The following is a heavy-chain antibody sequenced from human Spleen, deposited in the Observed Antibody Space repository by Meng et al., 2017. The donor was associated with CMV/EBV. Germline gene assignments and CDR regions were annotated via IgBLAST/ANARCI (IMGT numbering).Heavy chain of an antibody. V-gene: IGHV3-7*01. CDR3: VAEHDFWSGYHNWFDP. CDR2: IKQDGSEK. D-gene: IGHD3-3*01. J-gene: IGHJ5*02. CDR1: GFTFSKSW. Sequence: GGSLRLSCAASGFTFSKSWMTWVRQAPGKGLEWVANIKQDGSEKYYVDSVKGRFTISRDNAKNSLYLQMNSLRADDTAVYYCVAEHDFWSGYHNWFDPWGQGTLVTVSS.